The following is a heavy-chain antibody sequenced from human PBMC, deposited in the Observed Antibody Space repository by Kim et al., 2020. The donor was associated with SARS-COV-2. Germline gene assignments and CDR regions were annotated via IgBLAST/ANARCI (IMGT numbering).Heavy chain of an antibody. D-gene: IGHD1-7*01. CDR3: ARGGTGTTPYYYYYGADV. Sequence: GGSLRLSCAASGFTLSTYAMHWVRQAPGKGLEWVTIIWYDGSNIYYVDSVKGRFTISRDISKNTLFLQMNGLRADDTAIYYCARGGTGTTPYYYYYGADVWGQGTTVTVSS. CDR1: GFTLSTYA. CDR2: IWYDGSNI. V-gene: IGHV3-33*01. J-gene: IGHJ6*02.